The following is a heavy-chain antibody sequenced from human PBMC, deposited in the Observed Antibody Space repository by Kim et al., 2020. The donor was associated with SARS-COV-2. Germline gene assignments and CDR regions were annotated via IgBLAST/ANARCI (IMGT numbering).Heavy chain of an antibody. V-gene: IGHV1-2*02. Sequence: ASVKVSCKASGYTFTGYYMHWVRQAPGQGLEWMGWINPNSGGTNYAQKFQGRVTMTRDTSISTAYMELSRLRSDDTAVYYCARETDRGSGSYYTYWGQGTLVTVSS. CDR2: INPNSGGT. J-gene: IGHJ4*02. CDR3: ARETDRGSGSYYTY. CDR1: GYTFTGYY. D-gene: IGHD3-10*01.